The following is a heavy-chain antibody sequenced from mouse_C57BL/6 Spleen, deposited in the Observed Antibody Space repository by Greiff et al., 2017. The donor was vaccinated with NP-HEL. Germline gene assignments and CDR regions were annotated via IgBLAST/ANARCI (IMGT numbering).Heavy chain of an antibody. J-gene: IGHJ2*01. D-gene: IGHD1-1*01. V-gene: IGHV3-6*01. Sequence: EVQLQQSGPGLVKPSQSLSLTCSVTGYSITSGYYWNWIRQFPGNKLEWMGYISYDGSNNYNPSLKNRISITRDTSKNQFFLKLNSVTTEDTATYYCASDYYGFDYWGKGTTLTVSS. CDR1: GYSITSGYY. CDR2: ISYDGSN. CDR3: ASDYYGFDY.